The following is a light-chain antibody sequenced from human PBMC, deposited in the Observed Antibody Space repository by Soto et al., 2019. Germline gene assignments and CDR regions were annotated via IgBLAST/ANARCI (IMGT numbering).Light chain of an antibody. Sequence: EIVLTQSPATLSLSPGERATLSCRASQSVSSYLAWYQQKPGQAPGLLIYDASNRATGIPARFSGSGSGTDFTLTISSLEPEDFAVYYCQQRSNWPPVFKFGPGTRWIA. CDR3: QQRSNWPPVFK. V-gene: IGKV3-11*01. CDR1: QSVSSY. CDR2: DAS. J-gene: IGKJ3*01.